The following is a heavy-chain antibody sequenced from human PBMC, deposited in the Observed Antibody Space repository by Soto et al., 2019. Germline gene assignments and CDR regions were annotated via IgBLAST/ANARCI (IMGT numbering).Heavy chain of an antibody. CDR1: GYTFTSYD. CDR2: MNPNSGNT. D-gene: IGHD6-13*01. CDR3: ARESIAAAGTFWFDP. J-gene: IGHJ5*02. V-gene: IGHV1-8*01. Sequence: QVQLVQSGAEVKKPGVSVKVSCKASGYTFTSYDINWVRQATGQGLEWMGWMNPNSGNTGYAQKFQGRVTMTRNTSISTAYMELSSLRSEDTAVYYCARESIAAAGTFWFDPWGQGTLVTVSS.